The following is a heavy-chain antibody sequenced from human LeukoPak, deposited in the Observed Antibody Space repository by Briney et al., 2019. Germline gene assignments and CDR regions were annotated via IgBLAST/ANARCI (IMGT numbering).Heavy chain of an antibody. J-gene: IGHJ5*02. Sequence: GSLRLSCAASGFTFSSYGMHWVRPAPGKGLEWVAVIWYDGSNKYYADSVKGRFTISRDNSKNTLYLQMNSLRAEDTAVYYCAKDRRGSYLDNWFDPWGQGTLVTVSS. V-gene: IGHV3-33*06. CDR2: IWYDGSNK. D-gene: IGHD1-26*01. CDR1: GFTFSSYG. CDR3: AKDRRGSYLDNWFDP.